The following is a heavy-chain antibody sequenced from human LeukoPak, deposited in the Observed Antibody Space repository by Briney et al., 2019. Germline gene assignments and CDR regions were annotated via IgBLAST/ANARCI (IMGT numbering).Heavy chain of an antibody. CDR3: VASASGSGSAAFDF. J-gene: IGHJ4*02. Sequence: SQTLSLTCDISGLRIASTTAAWNWIRQSPSRGLEWLGRTYYRSKWYNDFAASVKGRITVNSDTSKNQLSLHPNSVTPEGTAVYYGVASASGSGSAAFDFWGQGTPVTVSS. CDR2: TYYRSKWYN. V-gene: IGHV6-1*01. CDR1: GLRIASTTAA. D-gene: IGHD3-10*01.